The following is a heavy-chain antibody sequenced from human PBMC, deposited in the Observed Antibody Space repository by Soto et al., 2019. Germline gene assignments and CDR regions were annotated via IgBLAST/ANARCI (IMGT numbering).Heavy chain of an antibody. CDR1: GGSISGYY. D-gene: IGHD3-10*01. J-gene: IGHJ6*03. V-gene: IGHV4-34*01. Sequence: PSETLSLTCTVSGGSISGYYWSWIRQPPGKGLEKIREINHSGSTNYNPSLKSRVTISVDTSKNQFSLKLSSVTAADTAVYYCASSITMVRGDPRRHYYYYMDVWGKGTTVTVSS. CDR3: ASSITMVRGDPRRHYYYYMDV. CDR2: INHSGST.